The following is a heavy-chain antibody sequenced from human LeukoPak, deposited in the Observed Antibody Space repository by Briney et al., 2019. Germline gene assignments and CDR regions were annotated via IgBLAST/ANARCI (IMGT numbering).Heavy chain of an antibody. D-gene: IGHD3-3*01. J-gene: IGHJ4*02. CDR1: GGSFSVYY. CDR2: IYYSGST. CDR3: ARASRGYDFWSGYYFDY. Sequence: SETLSLTCAVYGGSFSVYYWSWIRQPPGKGLEWIGYIYYSGSTNYNPSLKSRVTISVDTSKNQFSLKLSSVTAADTAVYYCARASRGYDFWSGYYFDYWGQGTLVTVSS. V-gene: IGHV4-59*01.